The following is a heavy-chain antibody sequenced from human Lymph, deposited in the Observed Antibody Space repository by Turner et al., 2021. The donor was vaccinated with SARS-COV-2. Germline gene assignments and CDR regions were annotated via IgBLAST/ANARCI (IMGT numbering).Heavy chain of an antibody. CDR2: IKQDGSEK. CDR3: ARMGSSSWYFDY. Sequence: EVQLVESGGGLVHPGGSLRLSCAASGFTFSYYWMSWVRQAPEKGLEWVANIKQDGSEKYYVDSVKGRFTISRDNAKNSLFLQMNSLRAEDTAVYYCARMGSSSWYFDYWGQGTLVTVSS. J-gene: IGHJ4*02. V-gene: IGHV3-7*01. D-gene: IGHD1-26*01. CDR1: GFTFSYYW.